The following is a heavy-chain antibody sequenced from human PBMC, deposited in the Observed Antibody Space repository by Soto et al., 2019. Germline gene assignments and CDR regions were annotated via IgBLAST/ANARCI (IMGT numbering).Heavy chain of an antibody. D-gene: IGHD5-12*01. V-gene: IGHV4-4*02. CDR1: GGSISSNHW. CDR2: IYHSGNT. CDR3: ARQTESDGYDY. J-gene: IGHJ4*02. Sequence: ASETLSLTCAVSGGSISSNHWWSWVRQPPGKGLEWIGEIYHSGNTNSNPSLKSRVTISVDKSKNQVSLNLSSVTAADTAVYYCARQTESDGYDYWGQGGLVTVSS.